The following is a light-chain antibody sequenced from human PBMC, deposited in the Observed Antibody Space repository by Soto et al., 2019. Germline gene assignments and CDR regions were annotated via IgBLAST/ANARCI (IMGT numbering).Light chain of an antibody. CDR1: QSVSSN. J-gene: IGKJ2*01. V-gene: IGKV3-15*01. CDR3: QQYNNWPFT. Sequence: EIVMTQSPATLAVSPGERAALSCRASQSVSSNFAWYQQKPGQAPRLLIYGASSRATGTPARFSGSGSGTEFPPTISSLQSEDFAVYYCQQYNNWPFTFGLGTQVEMK. CDR2: GAS.